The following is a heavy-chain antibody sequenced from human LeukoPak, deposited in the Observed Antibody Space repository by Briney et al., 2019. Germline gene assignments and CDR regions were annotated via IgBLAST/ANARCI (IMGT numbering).Heavy chain of an antibody. CDR1: GGSISSSSYY. Sequence: SETLSLTCTVSGGSISSSSYYWGWIRQPPGKGLEWIGSIYYSGSTYYNPSLKSRVTISVDTSKNQFSLKLSSVTAADTAVYYCARGHRDGYKYWGQGTLVTVSS. CDR2: IYYSGST. J-gene: IGHJ4*02. D-gene: IGHD5-24*01. V-gene: IGHV4-39*07. CDR3: ARGHRDGYKY.